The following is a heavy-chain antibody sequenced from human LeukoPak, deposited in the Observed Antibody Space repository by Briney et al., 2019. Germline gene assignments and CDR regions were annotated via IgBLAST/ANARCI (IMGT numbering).Heavy chain of an antibody. J-gene: IGHJ4*02. Sequence: SETLSLTCAVSGGSVSSNDYFWGWIRQPPGKGLEWIGSIDYSGYTYYNPSLKTRVTISVDTSKNQFSLKLSSVTAADTAVYYCARGEEVEMATIPFYYWGQGTLVTVSS. V-gene: IGHV4-39*07. CDR2: IDYSGYT. CDR3: ARGEEVEMATIPFYY. CDR1: GGSVSSNDYF. D-gene: IGHD5-24*01.